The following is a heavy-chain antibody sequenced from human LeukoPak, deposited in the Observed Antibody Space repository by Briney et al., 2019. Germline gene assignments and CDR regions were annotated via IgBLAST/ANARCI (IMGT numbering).Heavy chain of an antibody. CDR1: GGSISSGDYY. V-gene: IGHV4-30-4*01. D-gene: IGHD4-17*01. CDR2: IYYSGST. J-gene: IGHJ4*02. Sequence: SETLSLTCTVSGGSISSGDYYWSWIRQPPGKGLEWIGYIYYSGSTFYNPSLKSRITISIDTSKNQFSLKLSSVTAADTAVYYCAREPTTNDYWGQGTLVTVPS. CDR3: AREPTTNDY.